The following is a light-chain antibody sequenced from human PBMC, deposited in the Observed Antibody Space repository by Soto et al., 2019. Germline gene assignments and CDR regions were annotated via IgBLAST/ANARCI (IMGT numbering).Light chain of an antibody. V-gene: IGLV2-14*03. CDR3: GSYPITSTLMI. Sequence: QSALTQPASVSGSPGQSITISCSGTPSDIGAYNYVSWYQHLPGKAPEVIIYDVTNRPSGVSSRFSGSKSGTTASLTISGLQAEDEANYYCGSYPITSTLMIFGGGTKLTVL. J-gene: IGLJ2*01. CDR2: DVT. CDR1: PSDIGAYNY.